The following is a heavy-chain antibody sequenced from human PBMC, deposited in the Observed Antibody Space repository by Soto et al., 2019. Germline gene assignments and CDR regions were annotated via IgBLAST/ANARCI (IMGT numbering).Heavy chain of an antibody. V-gene: IGHV3-23*01. D-gene: IGHD3-22*01. CDR2: ISGSGGST. CDR1: GFTFSSYA. CDR3: AKVKGYDSSGPTAY. Sequence: LRLSCAASGFTFSSYAMSWVRQAPGKGLEWVSAISGSGGSTYYADSVKGRFTISRDNSKNTLYLQMNSLRAEDTAVYYCAKVKGYDSSGPTAYWGQGTLVTVSS. J-gene: IGHJ4*02.